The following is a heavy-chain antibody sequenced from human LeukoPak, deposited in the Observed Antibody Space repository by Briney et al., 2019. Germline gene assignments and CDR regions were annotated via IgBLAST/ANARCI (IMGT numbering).Heavy chain of an antibody. CDR2: IYYRGST. J-gene: IGHJ1*01. V-gene: IGHV4-39*01. CDR3: ATSYYYDGSGYRFQH. D-gene: IGHD3-22*01. Sequence: SETLSLTCTVSGGSISSSSYYWGWVRQPPGKGLEWIGSIYYRGSTHYNPSLESRVTISVDTSKNQFSLRLSSVTAADTAVYYCATSYYYDGSGYRFQHWGQGTLVTVSS. CDR1: GGSISSSSYY.